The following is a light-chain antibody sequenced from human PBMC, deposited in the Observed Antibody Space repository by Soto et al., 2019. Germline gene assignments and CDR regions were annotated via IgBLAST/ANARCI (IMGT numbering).Light chain of an antibody. CDR1: QSVSRN. J-gene: IGKJ1*01. CDR3: QQYNNWPRT. Sequence: EIVMAQSPATLSVSPGERATLSCRASQSVSRNLAWYQQKPGQAPRLLMYGASTRATGIPVRFSGSGSGTEFTLIISSLQSEDFAVSYCQQYNNWPRTFGQGTKVEIK. V-gene: IGKV3-15*01. CDR2: GAS.